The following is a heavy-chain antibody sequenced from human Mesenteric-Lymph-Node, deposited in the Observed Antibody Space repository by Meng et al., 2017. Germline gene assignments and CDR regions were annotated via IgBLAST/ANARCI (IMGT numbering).Heavy chain of an antibody. V-gene: IGHV1-8*01. CDR1: GYTFTSYD. D-gene: IGHD6-13*01. CDR3: ARYGSSSWSYDY. J-gene: IGHJ4*02. Sequence: ASVQVSCKASGYTFTSYDINWVRQATGQGLEWMGWMNPNSGNTGYAQKFQGRVTMTRNTSISTAYMELSSLRSEDTAVYYCARYGSSSWSYDYWVKGTLVTVSS. CDR2: MNPNSGNT.